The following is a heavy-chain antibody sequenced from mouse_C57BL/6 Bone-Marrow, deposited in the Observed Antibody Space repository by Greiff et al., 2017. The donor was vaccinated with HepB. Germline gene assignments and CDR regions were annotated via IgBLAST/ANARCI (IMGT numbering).Heavy chain of an antibody. CDR1: GFTFSSYG. D-gene: IGHD1-1*01. V-gene: IGHV5-6*01. CDR3: ASLTTGPCV. CDR2: ISSGGSYT. J-gene: IGHJ1*03. Sequence: EVQLQESGGDLVKPGGSLKLSCAASGFTFSSYGMSWVRQTPDKRLEWVATISSGGSYTYYPDSVKGRFTISRDNAKNTLYLQMSSLKSANTAMYYCASLTTGPCVWGTGTTVTVAS.